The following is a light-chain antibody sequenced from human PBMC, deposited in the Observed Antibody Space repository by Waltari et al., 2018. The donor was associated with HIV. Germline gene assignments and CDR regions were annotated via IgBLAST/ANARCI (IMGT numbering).Light chain of an antibody. V-gene: IGLV1-44*01. CDR1: SSNIGSDA. CDR2: NNN. J-gene: IGLJ3*02. Sequence: QAVLTQPPSAPGTPGQRITISCSGSSSNIGSDAVNWYQQLPGTAPKLLIYNNNQRPSGVPGRFSASKSGTSASLAISGLQSEDEADYYCATWDHRLNGWVFGGGTKLTVL. CDR3: ATWDHRLNGWV.